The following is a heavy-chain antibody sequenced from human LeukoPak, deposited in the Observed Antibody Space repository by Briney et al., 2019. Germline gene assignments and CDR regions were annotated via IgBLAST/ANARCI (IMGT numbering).Heavy chain of an antibody. D-gene: IGHD3-10*01. Sequence: PSETLSLTCTVSGGSVTTSYYWSWIRQPPGKGLEWIGEINHSGSTNYNPSLKSRVTISVDTSKNQFSLKLSSVTAADTAVYYCARGSRVGLWFRDWGQGTLVTVSS. CDR2: INHSGST. J-gene: IGHJ4*02. V-gene: IGHV4-34*01. CDR1: GGSVTTSYY. CDR3: ARGSRVGLWFRD.